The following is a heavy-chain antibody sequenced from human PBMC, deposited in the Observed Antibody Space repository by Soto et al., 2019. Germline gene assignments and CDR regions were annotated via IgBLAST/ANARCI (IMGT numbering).Heavy chain of an antibody. CDR3: ARQAGYYDSSGYFDY. Sequence: ASVKVSCKASGYTFTSYGISWVRQAPGQGLEWMGWISAYNGNTNYAQKLQGRVTMTRDTSTSTVYMELSSLRSEDTALYYCARQAGYYDSSGYFDYWGQGTLVTVSS. V-gene: IGHV1-18*01. J-gene: IGHJ4*02. CDR1: GYTFTSYG. D-gene: IGHD3-22*01. CDR2: ISAYNGNT.